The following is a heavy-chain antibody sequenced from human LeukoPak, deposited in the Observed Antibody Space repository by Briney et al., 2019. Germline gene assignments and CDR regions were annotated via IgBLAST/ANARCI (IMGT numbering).Heavy chain of an antibody. Sequence: ASVKVSCKASGYTFTSYYMHWLRQAPGQGLEWMGLINPSGGSTSYAQKFQGRVTMTRDTSTSTVYMELSSLRSEDTAVHYCARESYYDSSGYIGNDYWGQGTLVTVSS. V-gene: IGHV1-46*01. J-gene: IGHJ4*02. CDR1: GYTFTSYY. D-gene: IGHD3-22*01. CDR2: INPSGGST. CDR3: ARESYYDSSGYIGNDY.